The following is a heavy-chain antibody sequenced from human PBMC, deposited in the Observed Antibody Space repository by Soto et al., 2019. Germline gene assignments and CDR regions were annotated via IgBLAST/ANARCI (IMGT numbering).Heavy chain of an antibody. CDR3: AKDLFPALSGKGYYYGLDV. CDR2: ISSRGGDT. V-gene: IGHV3-23*01. Sequence: GGSLRLSCAASGFTFSSYAMSWVRQAPGKGLEWVSAISSRGGDTYYADSVRGRFTISRDNSKSTLSLQMNSLRAEDTAIYYCAKDLFPALSGKGYYYGLDVWGPGTTVTVSS. CDR1: GFTFSSYA. D-gene: IGHD1-20*01. J-gene: IGHJ6*02.